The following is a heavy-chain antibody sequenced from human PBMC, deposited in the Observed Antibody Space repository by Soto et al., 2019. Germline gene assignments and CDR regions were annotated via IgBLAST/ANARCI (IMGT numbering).Heavy chain of an antibody. V-gene: IGHV4-59*01. CDR1: GGSISSYY. CDR3: ARAAGQQHAFDI. J-gene: IGHJ3*02. Sequence: SETLSLTCTVSGGSISSYYWSWIRQPPGKGLEWIGYIYYSGSTNYNPSLKSRVTISVDTSKNQFSLKLSSVTAADTAVYYCARAAGQQHAFDIWGQGTMVTVSS. D-gene: IGHD1-1*01. CDR2: IYYSGST.